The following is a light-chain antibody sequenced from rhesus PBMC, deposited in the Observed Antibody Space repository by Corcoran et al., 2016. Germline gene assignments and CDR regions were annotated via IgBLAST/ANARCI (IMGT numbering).Light chain of an antibody. CDR3: QHGYGTPFT. J-gene: IGKJ3*01. CDR2: KAS. V-gene: IGKV1-74*01. Sequence: DIQMTQSPSSLSASVGDRVTITCRASENVNNYLNWYQQKPGKAPKLLSYKASTLQSGVPSRFRGSGSGTEYTFSISSLQPEDVATYYCQHGYGTPFTFGPGTKLDIK. CDR1: ENVNNY.